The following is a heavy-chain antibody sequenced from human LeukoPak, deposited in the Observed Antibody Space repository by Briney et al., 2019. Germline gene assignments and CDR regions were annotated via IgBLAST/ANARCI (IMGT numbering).Heavy chain of an antibody. V-gene: IGHV4-39*07. CDR3: ARRGYCSSKTCYILGY. Sequence: PSETLSLTCTVSGGSISSSSYYWGWIRQPPGKGLEWIGSIYYSGSTYYNPSLKSRVTISVDTSKNQFSLKLSSVTAADTAMYYCARRGYCSSKTCYILGYWGQGTLVTVSS. D-gene: IGHD2-2*02. CDR1: GGSISSSSYY. J-gene: IGHJ4*02. CDR2: IYYSGST.